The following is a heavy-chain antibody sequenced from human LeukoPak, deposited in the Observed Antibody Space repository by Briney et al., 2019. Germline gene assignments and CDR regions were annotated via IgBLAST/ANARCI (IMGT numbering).Heavy chain of an antibody. CDR1: GFTFSSYA. D-gene: IGHD3-10*01. Sequence: QSGGSLRLSCAASGFTFSSYAMSWVRQAPGEGLEWVSSITTSGGSTYYADSVKGRFTISRDNAKNTLYLQMNSLRAEDTAVYYCAKDHYVSGRYDASDIWGQGTMVTVSS. J-gene: IGHJ3*02. CDR3: AKDHYVSGRYDASDI. CDR2: ITTSGGST. V-gene: IGHV3-23*01.